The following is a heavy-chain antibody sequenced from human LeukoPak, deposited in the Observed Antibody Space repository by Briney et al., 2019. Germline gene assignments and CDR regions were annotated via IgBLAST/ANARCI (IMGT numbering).Heavy chain of an antibody. CDR2: ISAYNGNT. Sequence: ASVKVSCKASGYTFSTYGISWVRQAPGQGLEWMGWISAYNGNTNYAQKLQGRVTMTTDTSTSTAYTELRSLRSDDTAVYYCARVSYCSGGSCNGRSWLDPWGQGTLVSVSS. J-gene: IGHJ5*02. D-gene: IGHD2-15*01. CDR1: GYTFSTYG. V-gene: IGHV1-18*01. CDR3: ARVSYCSGGSCNGRSWLDP.